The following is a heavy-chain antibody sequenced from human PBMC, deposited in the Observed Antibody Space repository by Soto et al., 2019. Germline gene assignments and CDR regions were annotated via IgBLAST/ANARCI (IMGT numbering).Heavy chain of an antibody. Sequence: GASVKVSCKASGYTLRSYPLYWVRQAPGQRLQWMGWINAGSGNTEYSQELQGRVTFTGDTSASTVYMELSSLRSEDTAVYYCARGGRGYSLDPWGQGTPVTVSS. CDR3: ARGGRGYSLDP. CDR1: GYTLRSYP. D-gene: IGHD2-15*01. CDR2: INAGSGNT. V-gene: IGHV1-3*01. J-gene: IGHJ5*02.